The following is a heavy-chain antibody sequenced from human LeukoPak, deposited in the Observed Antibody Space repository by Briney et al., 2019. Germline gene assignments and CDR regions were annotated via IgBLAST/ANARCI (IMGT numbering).Heavy chain of an antibody. J-gene: IGHJ3*02. Sequence: GGSLRLSCEGSGFTFSDAWMNWVRQAPGKGLEWVAVILNDGSQEKYADSVKGRFTISRDNSKNTLFLQMNSLRAEDTAVYYCARDDALGDNALDIWGQGTMVTVSS. CDR2: ILNDGSQE. CDR3: ARDDALGDNALDI. CDR1: GFTFSDAW. D-gene: IGHD3-16*01. V-gene: IGHV3-33*08.